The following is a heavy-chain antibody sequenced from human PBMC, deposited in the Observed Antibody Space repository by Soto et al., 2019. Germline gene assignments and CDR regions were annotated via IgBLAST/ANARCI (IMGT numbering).Heavy chain of an antibody. J-gene: IGHJ4*02. V-gene: IGHV3-23*01. CDR3: AKDQDQLPYYYFDY. CDR1: GFTFSSYA. Sequence: EVQLLESGGGLVQPGGSLRLSCAASGFTFSSYAMSWVRQAPGKWLEWVSDISGSGGSTYYADSVKGRFTISRDNSKNTLYLQMNSLRAEDTAVYYCAKDQDQLPYYYFDYWGQGTLVTVSS. D-gene: IGHD2-2*01. CDR2: ISGSGGST.